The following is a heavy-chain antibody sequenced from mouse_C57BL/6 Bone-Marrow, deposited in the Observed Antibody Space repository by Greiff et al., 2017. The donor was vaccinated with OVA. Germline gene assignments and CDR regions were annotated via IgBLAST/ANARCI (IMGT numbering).Heavy chain of an antibody. CDR1: GYTFTSYW. CDR2: IHPNSGST. Sequence: VQLQQPGAELVKPGASVKLSCKASGYTFTSYWMHWVKQRPGQGLEWIGMIHPNSGSTNYNEKFKSKATLTVDKSSSTAYMQLSSLTSEDSAVYYGARGALITTVVDYFDYWGQGTTLTVSS. V-gene: IGHV1-64*01. CDR3: ARGALITTVVDYFDY. D-gene: IGHD1-1*01. J-gene: IGHJ2*01.